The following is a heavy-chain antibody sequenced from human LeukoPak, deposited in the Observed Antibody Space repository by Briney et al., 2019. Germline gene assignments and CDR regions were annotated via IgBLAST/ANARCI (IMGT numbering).Heavy chain of an antibody. V-gene: IGHV1-2*02. CDR1: GYTFTGYY. J-gene: IGHJ5*02. Sequence: GASVKVSCKASGYTFTGYYMHWVRQAPGQGLEWMGWINPNSGGTNYAQKFQGRVTMTRDTSISTAYMELSRLRSDDTAVYYCARYMTTVTTGWFDPWGQGTLVTVSS. CDR3: ARYMTTVTTGWFDP. D-gene: IGHD4-17*01. CDR2: INPNSGGT.